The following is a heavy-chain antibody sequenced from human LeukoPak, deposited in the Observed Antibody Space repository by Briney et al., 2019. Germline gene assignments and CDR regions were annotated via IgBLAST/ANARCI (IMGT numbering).Heavy chain of an antibody. Sequence: ETLSLTCTVSGGSISSYYWSWIRQPAGKGLEWIGRIYTSGSTNYNPSLKSRVTMSVDTSKNQFSLKLSSVTAADTAVYYCARVLITYYDFWSGYTPDAFDIWGQGTMVTVSS. J-gene: IGHJ3*02. CDR3: ARVLITYYDFWSGYTPDAFDI. D-gene: IGHD3-3*01. CDR2: IYTSGST. CDR1: GGSISSYY. V-gene: IGHV4-4*07.